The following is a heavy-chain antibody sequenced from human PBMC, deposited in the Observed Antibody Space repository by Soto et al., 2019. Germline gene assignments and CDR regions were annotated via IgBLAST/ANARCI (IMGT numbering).Heavy chain of an antibody. J-gene: IGHJ4*02. CDR2: IYPGYSDT. Sequence: PGASLKISCNGSGYSFTSYWIGWGRQMPGKGLEWMGIIYPGYSDTRYSPSFQGRVTISADKSISTAYLQWSSLKASDTAMYYCARLGYDSSGYYLGYWDQGTLVAVSS. V-gene: IGHV5-51*01. D-gene: IGHD3-22*01. CDR3: ARLGYDSSGYYLGY. CDR1: GYSFTSYW.